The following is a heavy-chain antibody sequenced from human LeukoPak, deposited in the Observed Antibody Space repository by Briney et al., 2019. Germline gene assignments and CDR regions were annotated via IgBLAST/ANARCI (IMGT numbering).Heavy chain of an antibody. CDR1: GGSISSGSYY. J-gene: IGHJ6*03. CDR2: IYTSGST. D-gene: IGHD3-10*01. CDR3: ARASRYYGSGSYYYYYYYMDV. Sequence: SETLSLTCTVSGGSISSGSYYWSWIRQPAGKGLEWIGRIYTSGSTNYNPSLKSRVTISVDTSKNQFSLKLSSVTAADTAVYYCARASRYYGSGSYYYYYYYMDVWGKGTTVTVSS. V-gene: IGHV4-61*02.